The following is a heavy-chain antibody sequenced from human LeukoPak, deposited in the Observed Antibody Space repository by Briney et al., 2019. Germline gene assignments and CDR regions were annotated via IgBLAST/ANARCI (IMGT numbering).Heavy chain of an antibody. CDR2: ISSNGGSR. CDR1: GFTFSSYA. CDR3: VRAMGRAAGTLYFDY. V-gene: IGHV3-64D*09. Sequence: SGGSLRLSCSASGFTFSSYAMHWVRQAPGKGLEYVSAISSNGGSRYYADSVEGRFTISRDNSKNTLYLQMSSLRAEDTAVYYCVRAMGRAAGTLYFDYWGQGTLVTVSS. D-gene: IGHD6-13*01. J-gene: IGHJ4*02.